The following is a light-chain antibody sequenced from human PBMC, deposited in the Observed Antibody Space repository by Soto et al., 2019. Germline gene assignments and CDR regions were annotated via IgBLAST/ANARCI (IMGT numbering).Light chain of an antibody. J-gene: IGKJ1*01. CDR1: QSVGSRW. Sequence: EIVLTQSPGTVSLSPGERATLSCRASQSVGSRWLAWYQQKPGQAPRVLIYGGSNRATGIPDRFSGSGSGRDFTLTIGRLEPEDFAVEDCQQYYSSRTFGQGTNVEMK. V-gene: IGKV3-20*01. CDR3: QQYYSSRT. CDR2: GGS.